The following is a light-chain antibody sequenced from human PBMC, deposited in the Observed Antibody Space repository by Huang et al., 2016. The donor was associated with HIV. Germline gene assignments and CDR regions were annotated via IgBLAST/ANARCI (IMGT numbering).Light chain of an antibody. CDR3: QQYFSIPYT. CDR2: GAV. CDR1: QNILYTTNSKTY. Sequence: DIVMTQSPDSLAVSLGERATINCKSSQNILYTTNSKTYLAWYQQKLGQPPKLVISGAVTLETGVTDRLSGSGSGTDFTLTIRILQAEDVAVYYCQQYFSIPYTFGQGTKLEI. J-gene: IGKJ2*01. V-gene: IGKV4-1*01.